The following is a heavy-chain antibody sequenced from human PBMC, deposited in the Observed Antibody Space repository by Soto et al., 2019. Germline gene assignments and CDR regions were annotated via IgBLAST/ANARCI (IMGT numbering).Heavy chain of an antibody. J-gene: IGHJ4*02. V-gene: IGHV1-69*01. Sequence: QVQLVQSGAEVKKPGSSVKVSCKASGGTFSRYAISWVRQAPGQGLEWMGGIIPVFGRANYAQKFQGRVTITEDESTSTGYMELRSLTSEDTAVYYCARDGTLYDSSAYYYVYWGQGTLVTVSS. CDR3: ARDGTLYDSSAYYYVY. CDR1: GGTFSRYA. CDR2: IIPVFGRA. D-gene: IGHD3-22*01.